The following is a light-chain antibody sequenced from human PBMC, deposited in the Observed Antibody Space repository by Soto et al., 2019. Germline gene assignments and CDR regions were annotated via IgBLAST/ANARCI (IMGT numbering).Light chain of an antibody. J-gene: IGLJ1*01. V-gene: IGLV2-14*01. Sequence: QAALTHPASVSGSPGQSITISCTGTSSDVGGYNYVSWYQQYPGKAPKLMIYDVSNRPSGVSTRFSGSKSGNTASLTISGLQAEDEANYYCSSYTSSSTLPYAFGTGTKLTVL. CDR2: DVS. CDR3: SSYTSSSTLPYA. CDR1: SSDVGGYNY.